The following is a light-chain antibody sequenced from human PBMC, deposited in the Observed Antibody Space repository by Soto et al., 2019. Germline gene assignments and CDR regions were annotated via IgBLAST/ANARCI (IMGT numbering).Light chain of an antibody. CDR1: QSISSY. CDR3: QQSYSTPE. V-gene: IGKV1-39*01. J-gene: IGKJ4*02. CDR2: AAS. Sequence: DIPMTQSPSSLSASVGDRVTITCRASQSISSYLNWYQQKPRKAPKLLIYAASSLQSGVPSRFSGSGSGTDFTLTISSLQPEDFATYYCQQSYSTPEFGGGTKVEIK.